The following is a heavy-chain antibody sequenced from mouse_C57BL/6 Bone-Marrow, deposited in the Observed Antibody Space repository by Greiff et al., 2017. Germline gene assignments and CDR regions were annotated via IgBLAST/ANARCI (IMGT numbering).Heavy chain of an antibody. CDR3: ALYDGYRAY. CDR2: IYPGSGST. D-gene: IGHD2-3*01. V-gene: IGHV1-55*01. J-gene: IGHJ3*01. CDR1: GFTFTSYW. Sequence: VQLLQSGAGLVKPGASLKMSCTASGFTFTSYWITWVSQTPGQGLEWIGDIYPGSGSTNYNENVKSKATLTVDTSPSTAYMQLSSLTSEDSTVYYGALYDGYRAYWGQGTLVTVSA.